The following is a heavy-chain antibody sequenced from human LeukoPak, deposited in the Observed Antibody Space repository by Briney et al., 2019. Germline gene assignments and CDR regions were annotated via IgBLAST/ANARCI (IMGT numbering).Heavy chain of an antibody. J-gene: IGHJ4*02. CDR1: GFTVITNH. D-gene: IGHD1-14*01. Sequence: GGSPRLSCTASGFTVITNHMTWVRQAPGKGLEWVSVLYSDGNTKYPDSVQGRFTISRDNSKNTLYHEMNSLSPDDTAVYYCARGVEPLAANTLAYWGQGTLVTVSS. V-gene: IGHV3-53*01. CDR3: ARGVEPLAANTLAY. CDR2: LYSDGNT.